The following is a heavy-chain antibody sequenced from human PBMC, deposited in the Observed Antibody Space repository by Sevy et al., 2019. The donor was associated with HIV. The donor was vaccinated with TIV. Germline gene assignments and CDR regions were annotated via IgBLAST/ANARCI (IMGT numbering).Heavy chain of an antibody. V-gene: IGHV3-66*02. CDR1: GFTVNDKY. Sequence: GGSLRLSCAISGFTVNDKYIIWVRQAPGKGLEWVSVIFSSGSTYHADSAKGRFTISRDNSKNTVDLQMNSVRAEDTAVYYCVSLFLSYRSGWSYFDYWGPGTLVTVSS. D-gene: IGHD6-19*01. J-gene: IGHJ4*02. CDR3: VSLFLSYRSGWSYFDY. CDR2: IFSSGST.